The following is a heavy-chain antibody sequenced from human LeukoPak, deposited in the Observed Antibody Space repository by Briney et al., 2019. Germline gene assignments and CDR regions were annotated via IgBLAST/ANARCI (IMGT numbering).Heavy chain of an antibody. V-gene: IGHV1-69*01. CDR2: IIPIFGTA. J-gene: IGHJ6*03. CDR3: ARWGYDSSGYYGRGYYYYYMDV. D-gene: IGHD3-22*01. CDR1: GGTFSSYA. Sequence: SVKVSCKASGGTFSSYAISWVRQAPGQGLEWMGGIIPIFGTANYAQKFQGRVTITADEPTSTAYMELSSLRSEDTAVYYCARWGYDSSGYYGRGYYYYYMDVWGKGTTVTVSS.